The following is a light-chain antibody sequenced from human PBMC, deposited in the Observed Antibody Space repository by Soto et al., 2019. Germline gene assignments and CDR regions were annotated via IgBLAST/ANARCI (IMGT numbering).Light chain of an antibody. Sequence: DFQMTQSPSTLSASVGDRVTITCRASQNINNRLAWYQQMPGKAPNLLIYDASSLESGVPSRFRGSGSETEFTLTISGLQPDDFATYYCQQFIDGWTFGQGTKVDI. CDR3: QQFIDGWT. CDR2: DAS. V-gene: IGKV1-5*01. J-gene: IGKJ1*01. CDR1: QNINNR.